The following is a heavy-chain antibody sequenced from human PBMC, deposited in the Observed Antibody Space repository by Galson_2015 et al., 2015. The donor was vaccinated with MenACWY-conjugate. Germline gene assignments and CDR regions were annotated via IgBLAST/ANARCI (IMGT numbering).Heavy chain of an antibody. V-gene: IGHV3-23*01. J-gene: IGHJ4*02. D-gene: IGHD5-18*01. CDR3: AKGGDSGYSDVYNY. Sequence: GGSTYYADSVKGLLTISRDNFKNTLYLQINSLRAEDTAIYYCAKGGDSGYSDVYNYWGQGTLVGVSS. CDR2: GGST.